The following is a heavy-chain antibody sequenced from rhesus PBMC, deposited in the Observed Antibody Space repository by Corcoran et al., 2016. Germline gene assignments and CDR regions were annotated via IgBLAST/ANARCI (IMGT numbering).Heavy chain of an antibody. Sequence: QVQLQESGPGLVKPSETLSLTCTVPGGSLRRYYNWNWIRPPPGTGLGWIGGVYGNSASNNDNPSLKSRVTISKDTSKNQFSLRLTSVTAADTAVYYCARQGYTDHLGGLDSWGQGVVVTVSS. V-gene: IGHV4-143*01. CDR3: ARQGYTDHLGGLDS. J-gene: IGHJ6*01. CDR1: GGSLRRYYN. D-gene: IGHD2-39*02. CDR2: VYGNSASN.